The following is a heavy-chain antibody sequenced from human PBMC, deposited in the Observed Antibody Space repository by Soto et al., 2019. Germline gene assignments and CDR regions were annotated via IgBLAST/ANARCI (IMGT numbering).Heavy chain of an antibody. V-gene: IGHV1-18*01. J-gene: IGHJ4*02. Sequence: SGQVSFKASCYTFTSYGISWVRQAPGQGLEWMGWISAYNGNTNYAQKLQGRVTMTTDTSTSTAYMELRSLRSDDTAVYYCARDWDDSSGPDYWGQGTLVTVSS. D-gene: IGHD3-22*01. CDR1: CYTFTSYG. CDR2: ISAYNGNT. CDR3: ARDWDDSSGPDY.